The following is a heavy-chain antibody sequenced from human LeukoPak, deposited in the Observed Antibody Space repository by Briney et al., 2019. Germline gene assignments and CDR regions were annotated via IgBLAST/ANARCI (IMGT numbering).Heavy chain of an antibody. Sequence: ASVKVSCKASGYTFTNYYIHWVRQAPGQGIEWMGMINPSGGSTIYTQKFQARVTVTRDTSKSTVYMELSSLRSEDTAVYYCARSRGTYFDYWGQGTLVTVSS. V-gene: IGHV1-46*01. CDR3: ARSRGTYFDY. CDR2: INPSGGST. CDR1: GYTFTNYY. J-gene: IGHJ4*02. D-gene: IGHD1-26*01.